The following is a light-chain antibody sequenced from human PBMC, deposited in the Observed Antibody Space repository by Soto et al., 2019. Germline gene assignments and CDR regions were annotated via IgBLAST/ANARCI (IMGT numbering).Light chain of an antibody. Sequence: EIVLTQSPGTLSLSPWERATLCFRASQSVSSSYLAWYQQTHGQAPRILIYGASSRDTGIPDRFSGSGSGTDFTLTISSLEPEDFEVYYCQQYGSSPLTFGGGTKVDIK. J-gene: IGKJ4*01. CDR1: QSVSSSY. CDR2: GAS. CDR3: QQYGSSPLT. V-gene: IGKV3-20*01.